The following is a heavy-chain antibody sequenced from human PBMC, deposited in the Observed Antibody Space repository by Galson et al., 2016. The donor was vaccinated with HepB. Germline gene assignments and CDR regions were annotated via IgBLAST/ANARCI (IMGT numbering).Heavy chain of an antibody. D-gene: IGHD4-11*01. CDR1: GVIFSNIW. J-gene: IGHJ6*02. Sequence: SLRLSCAASGVIFSNIWMNWVRQAPGKGLEWVGRIKSKTDGGTIDYAAPLKGRFTILRDDSKETLYLQMNGLKGEDTAVYYCTSARLTTWGHGTTVTVSS. V-gene: IGHV3-15*07. CDR3: TSARLTT. CDR2: IKSKTDGGTI.